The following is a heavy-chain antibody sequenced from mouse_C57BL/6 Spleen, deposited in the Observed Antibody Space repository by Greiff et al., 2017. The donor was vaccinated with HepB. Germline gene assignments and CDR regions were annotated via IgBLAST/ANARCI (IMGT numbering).Heavy chain of an antibody. CDR2: ISDGGSYT. Sequence: EVMLVESGGGLVKPGGSLKLSCAASGFTFSSYAMSWVRQTPEKRLEWVATISDGGSYTYYPDNVKGRFTISRDNAKNNLYLQMSHLKSEDTAMYYCARVGYSNHYYFDYWGQGTTLTVSS. CDR1: GFTFSSYA. V-gene: IGHV5-4*03. J-gene: IGHJ2*01. D-gene: IGHD2-5*01. CDR3: ARVGYSNHYYFDY.